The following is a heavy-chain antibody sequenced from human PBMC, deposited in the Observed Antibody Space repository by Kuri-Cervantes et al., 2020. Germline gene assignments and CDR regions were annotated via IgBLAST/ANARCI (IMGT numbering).Heavy chain of an antibody. CDR3: TTQTEGLWGDYLHP. CDR1: GFTFSNAW. J-gene: IGHJ5*02. D-gene: IGHD4-17*01. Sequence: GGSLRLSCAASGFTFSNAWMSWVRQAPGKGLEWIGRIKSKTDGETTDYAAPVKGKFTISRDDSKNTLYLQMNSLKTEDTAVYYCTTQTEGLWGDYLHPWGQGTLVTVSS. CDR2: IKSKTDGETT. V-gene: IGHV3-15*01.